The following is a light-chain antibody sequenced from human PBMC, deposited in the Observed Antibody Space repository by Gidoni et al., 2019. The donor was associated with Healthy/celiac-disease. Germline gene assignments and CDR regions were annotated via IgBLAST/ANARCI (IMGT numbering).Light chain of an antibody. V-gene: IGKV3-20*01. CDR3: QQYGSSSYT. Sequence: EIVLTQSPGTLSLSPGASATLSCRASQRVSSSYLAWYQQKPGQAPRLLIYGASSRATGIPDRFSGSGSGTDFTLTISRLEPEDFAVYYCQQYGSSSYTFGQXTKLEIK. CDR1: QRVSSSY. J-gene: IGKJ2*01. CDR2: GAS.